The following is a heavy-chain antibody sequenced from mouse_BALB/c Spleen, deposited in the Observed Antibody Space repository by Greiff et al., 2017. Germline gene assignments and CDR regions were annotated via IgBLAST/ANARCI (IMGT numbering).Heavy chain of an antibody. D-gene: IGHD2-10*01. V-gene: IGHV5-9-4*01. CDR3: ARAAYYGNYPYYFDY. CDR2: ISSGGSYT. J-gene: IGHJ2*01. CDR1: GFTFSSYA. Sequence: EVKVVESGGGLVKPGGSLKLSCAASGFTFSSYAMSWVRQSPEKRLEWVAEISSGGSYTYYPDTVTGRFTISRDNAKNTLYLEMSSLRSEDTAMYYCARAAYYGNYPYYFDYWGQGTTLTVSS.